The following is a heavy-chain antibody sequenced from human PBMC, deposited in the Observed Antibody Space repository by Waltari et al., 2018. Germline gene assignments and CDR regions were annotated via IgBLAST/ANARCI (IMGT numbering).Heavy chain of an antibody. CDR2: IYHSGST. D-gene: IGHD6-19*01. CDR3: ARDPGHIAVAGIFDY. CDR1: GSSISSGYY. J-gene: IGHJ4*02. Sequence: QVQLQESGPGLVKPSETLSLTCAVSGSSISSGYYWGWSRQPPGKGLEWIGSIYHSGSTYYNPSLKSRVTISVDTSKNQFSLKLSSVTAADTAVYYCARDPGHIAVAGIFDYWGQGTLVTVSS. V-gene: IGHV4-38-2*02.